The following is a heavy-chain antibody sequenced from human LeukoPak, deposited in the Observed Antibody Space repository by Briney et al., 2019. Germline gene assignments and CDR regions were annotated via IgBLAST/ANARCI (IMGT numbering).Heavy chain of an antibody. V-gene: IGHV1-18*04. CDR2: MSAYKGNT. D-gene: IGHD5-24*01. CDR3: ARTLGGNYVEMATGVDL. Sequence: ASVTVSFLSSGYSFNVHGMTLVRQAPGQGREGMGWMSAYKGNTNYAAKFQGRVTMTTDTSTSTGYMELTSLRSDDTAVYYCARTLGGNYVEMATGVDLWGRGTLVTVS. CDR1: GYSFNVHG. J-gene: IGHJ2*01.